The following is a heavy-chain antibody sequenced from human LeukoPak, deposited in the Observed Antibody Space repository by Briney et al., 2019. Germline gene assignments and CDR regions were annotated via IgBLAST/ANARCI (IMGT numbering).Heavy chain of an antibody. CDR2: IYSSGST. CDR3: ARQRPHVAGEAFDI. Sequence: PSETLSLTCTVSGGSITSYHWSWIRQPAGKGLEWIGRIYSSGSTNYNSSLKSRVTMSVDTSKNLFSLKVTSVTAADTAVHYCARQRPHVAGEAFDIWGQGTMVTVSS. D-gene: IGHD3-10*01. V-gene: IGHV4-4*07. J-gene: IGHJ3*02. CDR1: GGSITSYH.